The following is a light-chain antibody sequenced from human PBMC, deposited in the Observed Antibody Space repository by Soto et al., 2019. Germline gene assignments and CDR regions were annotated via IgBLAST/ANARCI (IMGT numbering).Light chain of an antibody. J-gene: IGKJ4*01. Sequence: DIQMTQSPSTLSASVGDRVTITCRASQSISSWLAWYQQKPGKAPKLLIHEASRLESGVPSRFGGSESGTEFTPTISGLHAEDFATYYCQQYTNFPLTFGGGTKVEIK. V-gene: IGKV1-5*01. CDR3: QQYTNFPLT. CDR1: QSISSW. CDR2: EAS.